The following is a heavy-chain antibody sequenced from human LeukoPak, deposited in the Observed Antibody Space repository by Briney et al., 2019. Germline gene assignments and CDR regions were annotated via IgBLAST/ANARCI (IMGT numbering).Heavy chain of an antibody. V-gene: IGHV3-23*01. CDR3: AKERSGGAIAAAGAAPDY. CDR1: GFTFSSYA. Sequence: GGSLRLSCAASGFTFSSYAMSWVRQAPGKGLEWVSAISGSGGSTYYADSVKGRFTISRDNSKNTLYLQMNSLRAEDTAVYYCAKERSGGAIAAAGAAPDYWGQGTLVTVSS. J-gene: IGHJ4*02. CDR2: ISGSGGST. D-gene: IGHD6-13*01.